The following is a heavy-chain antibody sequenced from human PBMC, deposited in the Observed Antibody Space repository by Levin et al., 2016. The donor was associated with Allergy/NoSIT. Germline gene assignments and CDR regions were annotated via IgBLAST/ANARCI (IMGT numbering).Heavy chain of an antibody. CDR3: AREPGYYDFWSGYWDAGYYYYYGMDV. D-gene: IGHD3-3*01. CDR1: GYTFTSYG. Sequence: ASVKVSCKASGYTFTSYGISWVRQAPGQGLEWMGWISAYNGNTNYAQKLQGRVTMTTDTSTSTAYMELRSLRSDDTAVYYCAREPGYYDFWSGYWDAGYYYYYGMDVWGQGTTVTVSS. CDR2: ISAYNGNT. V-gene: IGHV1-18*01. J-gene: IGHJ6*02.